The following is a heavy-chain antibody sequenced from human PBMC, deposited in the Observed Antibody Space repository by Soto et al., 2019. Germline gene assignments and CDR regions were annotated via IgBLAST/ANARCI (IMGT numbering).Heavy chain of an antibody. CDR1: GGSISSSSYY. J-gene: IGHJ6*02. CDR3: ASGYDILTGYPRGDYYGMDV. Sequence: PSETLSLTCTVSGGSISSSSYYWGWIRQPPGKGLEWIGSIYYSGSTYYNPSLKSRVTISVDTSKNQFSLKPSSVTAADTAVYYCASGYDILTGYPRGDYYGMDVWGQGTTVTVSS. D-gene: IGHD3-9*01. V-gene: IGHV4-39*01. CDR2: IYYSGST.